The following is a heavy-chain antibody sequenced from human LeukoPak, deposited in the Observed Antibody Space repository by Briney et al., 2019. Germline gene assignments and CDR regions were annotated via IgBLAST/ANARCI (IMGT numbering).Heavy chain of an antibody. V-gene: IGHV4-34*01. CDR2: INHSGST. D-gene: IGHD3-22*01. J-gene: IGHJ4*02. Sequence: SETLSLTCAVYGGSFSGYYWSWIRQPPGKGLEWIGEINHSGSTNYNPSLKSRVTISEDTSKNQFSLKLSSVTAADTAVYYCARGRYYDSSGSSLFDYWGQGTLVTVSS. CDR1: GGSFSGYY. CDR3: ARGRYYDSSGSSLFDY.